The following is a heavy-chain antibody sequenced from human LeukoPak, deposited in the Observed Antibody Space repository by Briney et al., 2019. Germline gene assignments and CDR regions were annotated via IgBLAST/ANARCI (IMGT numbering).Heavy chain of an antibody. CDR1: GYSFTSYW. CDR2: IYPDDSDT. D-gene: IGHD6-13*01. Sequence: GESLMISCKGSGYSFTSYWIGWVRQMPGKGLEWMGIIYPDDSDTRYSPSFQGQVTISADKSITTAYLQWSSLKASDTAIYYCARQEVGSSWYGDYWGQGTLVIVSS. V-gene: IGHV5-51*01. CDR3: ARQEVGSSWYGDY. J-gene: IGHJ4*02.